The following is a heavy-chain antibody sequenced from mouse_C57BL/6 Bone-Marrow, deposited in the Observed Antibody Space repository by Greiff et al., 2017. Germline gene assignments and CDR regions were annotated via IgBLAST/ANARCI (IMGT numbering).Heavy chain of an antibody. CDR1: GFTFSSYT. CDR2: ISGGGGNT. J-gene: IGHJ2*01. D-gene: IGHD1-1*01. Sequence: EVMLVESGGGLVKPGGSLKLSCAASGFTFSSYTMSWVRQTPEKRLEWVATISGGGGNTYYPDSVKGRFTISRDNAKNTLYLQMSSLRSEDTALYYCARQYYYGSSYEDYWGQGTTLTVSS. V-gene: IGHV5-9*01. CDR3: ARQYYYGSSYEDY.